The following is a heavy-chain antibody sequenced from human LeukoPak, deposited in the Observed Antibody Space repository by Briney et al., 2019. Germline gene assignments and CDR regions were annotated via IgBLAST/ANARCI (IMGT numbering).Heavy chain of an antibody. CDR2: INTVGSRT. J-gene: IGHJ4*02. V-gene: IGHV3-74*01. Sequence: GGSLRLSCVASGFTFSTYWMHWVRQAPGKGLVWVSHINTVGSRTDYTDSVKGRFTVSRDNAKNTLYLQMNSLRAKDTAVYYCAFGTVSQSFNHWGQGTLVTVSS. D-gene: IGHD3-10*01. CDR1: GFTFSTYW. CDR3: AFGTVSQSFNH.